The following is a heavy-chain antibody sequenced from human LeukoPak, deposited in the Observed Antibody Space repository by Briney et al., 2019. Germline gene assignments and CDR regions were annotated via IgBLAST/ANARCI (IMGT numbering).Heavy chain of an antibody. J-gene: IGHJ4*02. V-gene: IGHV3-30-3*01. CDR3: AREGYYGSGSYQIDY. CDR2: ISYDGSNK. D-gene: IGHD3-10*01. CDR1: GFTFSSYA. Sequence: GGSLRLSCAASGFTFSSYAMHWVRQAPGQGLEGVAVISYDGSNKYYADSVKGRFTISRDNSKNTLYLQMNSLRAEDTAVYYCAREGYYGSGSYQIDYWGQGTLVTVSS.